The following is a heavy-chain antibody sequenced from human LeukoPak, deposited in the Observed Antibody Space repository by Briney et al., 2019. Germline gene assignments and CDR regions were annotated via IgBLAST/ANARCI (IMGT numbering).Heavy chain of an antibody. V-gene: IGHV3-23*01. D-gene: IGHD2-2*01. CDR2: ISGSGGST. Sequence: GGSLRLSCAASGFTFSSYAMSWIRQAPGKGLEWVSAISGSGGSTYYADSVKGRFTISRDNSKNTLYLQMNSLRAEDTAVYYCAKGGKVVPAAIDYWGQGTLVTVSS. CDR3: AKGGKVVPAAIDY. CDR1: GFTFSSYA. J-gene: IGHJ4*02.